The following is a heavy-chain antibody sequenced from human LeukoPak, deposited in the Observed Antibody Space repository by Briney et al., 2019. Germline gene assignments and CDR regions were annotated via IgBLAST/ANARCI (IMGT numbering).Heavy chain of an antibody. J-gene: IGHJ6*02. CDR2: FDPEDGET. CDR3: ATTICTSCYTPYYYYGMDV. CDR1: GYTLTELS. V-gene: IGHV1-24*01. Sequence: ASVKVSCNVSGYTLTELSMHWVRQAPGKGLEWMGGFDPEDGETICAQKFQGRVTMTEDTSTDTAYMELSSLRSEDTAVYYCATTICTSCYTPYYYYGMDVWGQGTTVTVSS. D-gene: IGHD2-2*02.